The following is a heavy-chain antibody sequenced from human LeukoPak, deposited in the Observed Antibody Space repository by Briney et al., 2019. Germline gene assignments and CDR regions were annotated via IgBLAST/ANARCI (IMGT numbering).Heavy chain of an antibody. CDR2: IYHSGST. D-gene: IGHD1-20*01. Sequence: SETLSLTCTVSGYSISSGYYWGWIRQPPGKGLEWIGSIYHSGSTYYNPSLKSRVAISVDTSKNQFSLKLSSVTAADTAVYYCARGGYNSRHDAFDIWGQGTMVTVSS. CDR1: GYSISSGYY. V-gene: IGHV4-38-2*02. J-gene: IGHJ3*02. CDR3: ARGGYNSRHDAFDI.